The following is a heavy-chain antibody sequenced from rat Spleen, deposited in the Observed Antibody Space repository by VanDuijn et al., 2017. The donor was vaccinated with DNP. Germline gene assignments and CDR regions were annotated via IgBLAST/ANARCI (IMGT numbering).Heavy chain of an antibody. CDR1: GFTFNNEW. J-gene: IGHJ4*01. CDR2: INPDGGTT. CDR3: AKDLQWYAMDV. V-gene: IGHV5-58*01. D-gene: IGHD1-1*01. Sequence: EVQLVESGGDLVQPGRSLKLSCVASGFTFNNEWMTWIRQVPGKGLEWVASINPDGGTTHYSDSVRGRFTISRDNAENNVYLQMNSLRSEDTATYYCAKDLQWYAMDVWGQGTSVSVSP.